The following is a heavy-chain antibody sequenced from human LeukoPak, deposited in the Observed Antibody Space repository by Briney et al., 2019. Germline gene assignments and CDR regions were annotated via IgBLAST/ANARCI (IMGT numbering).Heavy chain of an antibody. D-gene: IGHD2-15*01. V-gene: IGHV3-23*01. J-gene: IGHJ6*02. Sequence: QPGWSLRLSCAASGFTFSSYAMSWVRQAPGKGLEWVSAISGSGGSTYYADSVKGRFTISRDNSKNTLYLQMNSLRAEDTAVYYCALLGVVSNYYYYYGMDVWGQGTTVTVSS. CDR1: GFTFSSYA. CDR2: ISGSGGST. CDR3: ALLGVVSNYYYYYGMDV.